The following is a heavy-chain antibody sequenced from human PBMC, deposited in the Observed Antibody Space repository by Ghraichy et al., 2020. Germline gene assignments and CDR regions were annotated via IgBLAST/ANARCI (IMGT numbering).Heavy chain of an antibody. CDR2: INHSGST. CDR3: ARALRQWLVPKIWYFDL. CDR1: GGSFSGYY. Sequence: SETLSLTCAVYGGSFSGYYWSWIRQPPGKGLEWIGEINHSGSTNYNPSLKSRVTISVDTSKNQFSLKLSSVTAADTAVYYCARALRQWLVPKIWYFDLWGRGTLVTVSS. D-gene: IGHD6-19*01. J-gene: IGHJ2*01. V-gene: IGHV4-34*01.